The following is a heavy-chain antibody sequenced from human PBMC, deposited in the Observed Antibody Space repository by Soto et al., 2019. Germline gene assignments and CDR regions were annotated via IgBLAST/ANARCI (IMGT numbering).Heavy chain of an antibody. V-gene: IGHV1-69*01. J-gene: IGHJ6*02. Sequence: QVQLVQSGAEVRKPGSSVKVSCKASGDTFSSQAISWVRQAPGQGPEWMGGIITFFKATNYAQKFQGRVTITADDSTSTAYMDLYSLRSEDTAVYYCARDVSLNYYDGTFSYYAMDVWGQGTTVTVSS. CDR2: IITFFKAT. CDR1: GDTFSSQA. D-gene: IGHD3-16*01. CDR3: ARDVSLNYYDGTFSYYAMDV.